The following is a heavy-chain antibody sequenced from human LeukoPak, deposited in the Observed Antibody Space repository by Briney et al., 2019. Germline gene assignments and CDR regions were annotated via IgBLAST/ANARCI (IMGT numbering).Heavy chain of an antibody. J-gene: IGHJ6*02. CDR2: IKQDGSEK. CDR3: AKDAYYYGSGSYPHYYGMDV. CDR1: GFTFSSYW. V-gene: IGHV3-7*01. Sequence: PGGSLRLSCAASGFTFSSYWMSWVRQAPGKGLEWVANIKQDGSEKYYVDSVKGRFTISRDNAKNSLYLQMNSLRAEDTAVYYCAKDAYYYGSGSYPHYYGMDVWGQGTTVTVSS. D-gene: IGHD3-10*01.